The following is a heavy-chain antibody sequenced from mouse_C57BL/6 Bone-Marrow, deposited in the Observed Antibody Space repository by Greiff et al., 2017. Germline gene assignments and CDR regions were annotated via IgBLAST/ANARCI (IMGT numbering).Heavy chain of an antibody. CDR1: GFNIKDDY. CDR3: TTCTDYYVSSPYYFDY. D-gene: IGHD1-1*01. V-gene: IGHV14-4*01. J-gene: IGHJ2*01. CDR2: IDPENGDT. Sequence: VQLKESGAELVRPGASVKLSCTASGFNIKDDYMHWVKQRPEQGLEWIGWIDPENGDTEYASKFQGKATITADTSSTTAYLQLSSLTSEDTAVYYCTTCTDYYVSSPYYFDYWGQGTTLTVSS.